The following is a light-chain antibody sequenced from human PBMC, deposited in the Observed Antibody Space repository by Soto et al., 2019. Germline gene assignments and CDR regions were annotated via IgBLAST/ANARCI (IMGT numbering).Light chain of an antibody. Sequence: QSVLTQPASVSGSPRQSITISCTGTNSDVGNYNHVSWYQQHPGKAPKLMIYEVSKRPSGVSNRFSGSKSANTASLTISGLQAEDEAVYYCCSFARSSTWIFGGGTKLTVL. CDR2: EVS. J-gene: IGLJ2*01. CDR3: CSFARSSTWI. V-gene: IGLV2-23*02. CDR1: NSDVGNYNH.